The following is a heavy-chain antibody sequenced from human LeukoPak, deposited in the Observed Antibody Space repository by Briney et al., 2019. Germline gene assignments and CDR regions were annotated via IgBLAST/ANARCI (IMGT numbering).Heavy chain of an antibody. CDR1: GFTFSSYS. CDR2: ISSGSSTI. V-gene: IGHV3-48*02. Sequence: GGSLRLSCAASGFTFSSYSMNWVRQAPGKGLEWVSYISSGSSTIYYADSVKGRFTISRDNAKNSLYLQMNSLRDEDTAVYYCASTNYGPGSYRYWGQGTLVTVSS. CDR3: ASTNYGPGSYRY. J-gene: IGHJ4*02. D-gene: IGHD3-10*01.